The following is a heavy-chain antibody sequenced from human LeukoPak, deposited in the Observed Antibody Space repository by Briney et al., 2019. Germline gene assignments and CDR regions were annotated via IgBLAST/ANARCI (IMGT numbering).Heavy chain of an antibody. CDR3: ARDEQWLVETHYFDY. CDR2: ISYDGSNK. D-gene: IGHD6-19*01. CDR1: GFTFSSYA. Sequence: GGSLRLSCAASGFTFSSYAMHCVRQAPGKGLEWVAVISYDGSNKYYADSVKGRFTISRDNSKNTLYLQMNSLRAEDTAVYYCARDEQWLVETHYFDYWGQGTLVTVSS. V-gene: IGHV3-30-3*01. J-gene: IGHJ4*02.